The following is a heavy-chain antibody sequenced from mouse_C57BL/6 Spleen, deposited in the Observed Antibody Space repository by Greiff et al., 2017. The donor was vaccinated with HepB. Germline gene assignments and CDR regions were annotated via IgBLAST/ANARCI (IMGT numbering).Heavy chain of an antibody. CDR3: EGITTVVRDYFDY. CDR1: GYTFTSYW. Sequence: QVQLQQPGAELVKPGASVKLSCKASGYTFTSYWMHWVKQRPGQGLEWIGMIHPNSGSTNYNEKFKSKATLTVDKSSSTAYMQLSSLTSEDSADYYCEGITTVVRDYFDYWGQGTTLTVSS. V-gene: IGHV1-64*01. D-gene: IGHD1-1*01. J-gene: IGHJ2*01. CDR2: IHPNSGST.